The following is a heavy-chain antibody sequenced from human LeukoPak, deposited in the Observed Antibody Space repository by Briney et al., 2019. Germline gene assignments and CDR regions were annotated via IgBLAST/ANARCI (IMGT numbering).Heavy chain of an antibody. CDR1: GYTFTNYG. Sequence: ASVKVSCKTSGYTFTNYGISWVRQAPGQGLEWMGWISPYNGNTIYAQKLQGRVTATTDTSTSTAYMELRSLRSDDTAVYYCTRTVLDCKNGVCYDYWGQGTLVTVSS. V-gene: IGHV1-18*01. CDR2: ISPYNGNT. CDR3: TRTVLDCKNGVCYDY. J-gene: IGHJ4*02. D-gene: IGHD2-8*01.